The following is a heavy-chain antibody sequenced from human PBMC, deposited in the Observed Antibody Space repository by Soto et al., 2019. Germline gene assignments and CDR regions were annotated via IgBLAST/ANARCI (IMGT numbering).Heavy chain of an antibody. CDR1: GFTFSSYD. CDR2: IGTAGDA. J-gene: IGHJ4*02. D-gene: IGHD3-10*01. V-gene: IGHV3-13*04. Sequence: EVQLVESGGGLVQPGGSLRLSCAASGFTFSSYDMHWVRQVTGKGLEWVSAIGTAGDAYYPNSVKGRFTISRENAKNSFYFQMNSLRAGDPAVYYCARAFLTGVLDYRGQGTLVPVSS. CDR3: ARAFLTGVLDY.